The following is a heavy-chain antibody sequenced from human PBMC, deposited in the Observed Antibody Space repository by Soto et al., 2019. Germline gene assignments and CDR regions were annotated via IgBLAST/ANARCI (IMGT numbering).Heavy chain of an antibody. D-gene: IGHD3-22*01. Sequence: PSETLSLTCTVSGGSISNYYWSWIRQPPGKGLEWIGYIYYSGSTNYNPSLKSRVTISVDTSKNQFSLKLSSVTAADTAVYYCARGGYDRKNYYYYGMDVWGKGPTVTVSS. V-gene: IGHV4-59*13. J-gene: IGHJ6*04. CDR1: GGSISNYY. CDR2: IYYSGST. CDR3: ARGGYDRKNYYYYGMDV.